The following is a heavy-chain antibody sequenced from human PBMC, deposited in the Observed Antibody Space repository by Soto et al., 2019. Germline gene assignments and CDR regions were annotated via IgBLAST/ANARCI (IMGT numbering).Heavy chain of an antibody. Sequence: EVQLLESGGGLVQHGGSLRLSCAASGFTFSSYAMSWVRQAPGKGLEWVSAISGSGGSTYYADSVKGRFTISRDNSKNTLYLQMNCLRAEDTAVYSCAKVGKAAAPYDYYYMDVWGKGTTVTVSS. CDR2: ISGSGGST. CDR1: GFTFSSYA. V-gene: IGHV3-23*01. D-gene: IGHD6-25*01. CDR3: AKVGKAAAPYDYYYMDV. J-gene: IGHJ6*03.